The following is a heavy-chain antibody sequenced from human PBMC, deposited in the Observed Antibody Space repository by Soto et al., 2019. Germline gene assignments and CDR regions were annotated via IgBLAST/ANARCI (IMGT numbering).Heavy chain of an antibody. V-gene: IGHV3-23*01. Sequence: GGSLRLSCAASGFTFSNYGMSWVRQAPGKGLEGVSLINSAGRKYYADSVKGRFTISRDNSKHTLYLQMNTLRAEDTAVYYCAKRIALSNYYFDYWGQGTLVTVSS. D-gene: IGHD3-16*02. CDR1: GFTFSNYG. CDR3: AKRIALSNYYFDY. J-gene: IGHJ4*02. CDR2: INSAGRK.